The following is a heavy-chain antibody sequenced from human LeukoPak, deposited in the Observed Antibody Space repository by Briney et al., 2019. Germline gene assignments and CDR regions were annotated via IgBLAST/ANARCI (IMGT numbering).Heavy chain of an antibody. CDR2: IIPILGMA. CDR3: ARGGSGSYDAFDI. J-gene: IGHJ3*02. D-gene: IGHD1-26*01. Sequence: SVKVSCKASGYTFTSYGISWVRQAPGQGLEWMGRIIPILGMANYAQKFQGRVTITADKSTSTAYMELSSLRSEDTAVYYCARGGSGSYDAFDIWGQGTMVTVSS. V-gene: IGHV1-69*04. CDR1: GYTFTSYG.